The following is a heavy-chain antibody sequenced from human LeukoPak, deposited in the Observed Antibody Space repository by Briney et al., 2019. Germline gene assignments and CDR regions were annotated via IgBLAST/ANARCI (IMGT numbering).Heavy chain of an antibody. CDR2: INPNSGDT. D-gene: IGHD3-16*01. Sequence: ASVKVSCKASGYTFTGYYMHWVRQAPGQGLEWMGWINPNSGDTKYAQKFQGRVTMTRDTSISTAYMELSRLKSDDTAVYYCATQRGSYLWGTDFDYWGQGTLVTVSS. V-gene: IGHV1-2*02. J-gene: IGHJ4*02. CDR1: GYTFTGYY. CDR3: ATQRGSYLWGTDFDY.